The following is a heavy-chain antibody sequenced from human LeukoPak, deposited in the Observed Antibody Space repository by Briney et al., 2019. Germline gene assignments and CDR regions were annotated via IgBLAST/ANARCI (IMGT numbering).Heavy chain of an antibody. D-gene: IGHD2-8*01. CDR1: GFTFSSYW. Sequence: GGSLRLSCAASGFTFSSYWMTWVRQAPGKGLEWVANIKEDGGEGYYVDSVKGRFTVSRDNAKNSLYLQLTSLRAEDTAVYYCATRYCTISACRASSYKSFDVWGKGTTVTVSS. V-gene: IGHV3-7*01. J-gene: IGHJ6*04. CDR2: IKEDGGEG. CDR3: ATRYCTISACRASSYKSFDV.